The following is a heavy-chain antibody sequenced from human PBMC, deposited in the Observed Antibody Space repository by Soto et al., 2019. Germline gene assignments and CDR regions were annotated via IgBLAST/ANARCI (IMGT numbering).Heavy chain of an antibody. Sequence: ASVKVSCKASRYNFTNYAMLWVCQAPGQRLEWMGWINAGNGNTKYSQKFQGRVTITRDTPASTAYMELSSLRSEGTAVYYCARSIVVVTALDYWGQGTLVTVSS. CDR1: RYNFTNYA. CDR3: ARSIVVVTALDY. V-gene: IGHV1-3*01. CDR2: INAGNGNT. J-gene: IGHJ4*02. D-gene: IGHD2-21*02.